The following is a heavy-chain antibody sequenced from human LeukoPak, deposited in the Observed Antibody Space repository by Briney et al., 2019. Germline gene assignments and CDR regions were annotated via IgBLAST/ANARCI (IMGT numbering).Heavy chain of an antibody. CDR2: ISSGGDYI. V-gene: IGHV3-21*01. D-gene: IGHD1-26*01. CDR1: GFTFNSYN. J-gene: IGHJ4*02. CDR3: AREGGSYQFDY. Sequence: GWSLRLSCAASGFTFNSYNMNWVRQAPGKGLEWVSFISSGGDYIYYADSVKGRFTISRDNGKNSVYLQMSSLRAEDTAVYYCAREGGSYQFDYWGQGTLVTVSS.